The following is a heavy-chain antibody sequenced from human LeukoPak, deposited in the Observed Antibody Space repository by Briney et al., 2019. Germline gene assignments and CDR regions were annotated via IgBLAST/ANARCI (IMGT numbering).Heavy chain of an antibody. CDR3: ARDRGGYCSGDSCLDTFDI. V-gene: IGHV1-2*02. CDR2: INPNTGGT. D-gene: IGHD2-15*01. J-gene: IGHJ3*02. Sequence: GASVKVSCAASGYSFTGYYMHWVRQSPGEGLEWMGWINPNTGGTNYAQKFQGRVAMTRDTSIRAAYMELSSLRSDDTALYYCARDRGGYCSGDSCLDTFDIWGQGTMVTVSS. CDR1: GYSFTGYY.